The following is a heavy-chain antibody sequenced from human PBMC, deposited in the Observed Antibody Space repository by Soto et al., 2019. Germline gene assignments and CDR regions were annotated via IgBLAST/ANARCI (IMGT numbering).Heavy chain of an antibody. Sequence: GSLRLSCAASGFTFSSYCMTWVRQAPGKGLEWVANIKQDGSEKFYVDSVKGRFTISRDNANNSLYLQMNSLRAEDTAVYYCARGRYCSIGRCYCDYWGQGTLVTVSS. D-gene: IGHD2-15*01. CDR3: ARGRYCSIGRCYCDY. J-gene: IGHJ4*02. CDR1: GFTFSSYC. V-gene: IGHV3-7*04. CDR2: IKQDGSEK.